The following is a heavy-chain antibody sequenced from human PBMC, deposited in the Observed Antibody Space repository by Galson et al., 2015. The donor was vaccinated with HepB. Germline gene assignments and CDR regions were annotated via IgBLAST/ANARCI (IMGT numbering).Heavy chain of an antibody. CDR1: GFTFSSYG. CDR2: ISYDGSNK. J-gene: IGHJ3*02. D-gene: IGHD1-26*01. Sequence: SLRLSCAASGFTFSSYGMHWVRQAPGKGLEWVAVISYDGSNKYYADSVKGRFTISRDNSKNTLYLQMNSLRAEDTAVYYCAKDRSGRPDAFDIWGQGTMVTVSS. V-gene: IGHV3-30*18. CDR3: AKDRSGRPDAFDI.